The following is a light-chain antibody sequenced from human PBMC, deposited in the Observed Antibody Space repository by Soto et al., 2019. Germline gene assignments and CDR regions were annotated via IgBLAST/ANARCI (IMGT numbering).Light chain of an antibody. CDR2: TNN. CDR1: GSNIGSNT. Sequence: QSVLTQPPSASGTPGQRITISCSGSGSNIGSNTVTWYQRLPRTAPKLLIYTNNQRPSGVPDRFSGSRSGTSASLAISGLQSGDEADYYCATWDASLNGYVFGTGTKVTVL. J-gene: IGLJ1*01. CDR3: ATWDASLNGYV. V-gene: IGLV1-44*01.